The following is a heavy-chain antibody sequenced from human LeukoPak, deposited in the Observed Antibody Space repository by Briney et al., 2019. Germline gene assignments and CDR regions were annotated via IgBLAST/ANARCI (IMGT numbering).Heavy chain of an antibody. V-gene: IGHV4-39*01. CDR2: IYYSGSI. J-gene: IGHJ4*02. CDR1: GGSISSSSYY. Sequence: SETLSLTCTVSGGSISSSSYYWGWIRQPPGKGLEWIGSIYYSGSIYYNPSLKSRVTISVDTSKNQFSLKLSSVTAADTAVYYCARPDRGYSYGPPFDYWGQGTLVTVSS. D-gene: IGHD5-18*01. CDR3: ARPDRGYSYGPPFDY.